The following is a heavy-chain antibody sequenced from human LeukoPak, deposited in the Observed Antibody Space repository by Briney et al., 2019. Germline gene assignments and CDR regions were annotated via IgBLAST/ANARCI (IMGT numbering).Heavy chain of an antibody. CDR2: INHSGST. J-gene: IGHJ4*02. Sequence: PSETLSLTWAVDGGSFSGYYWSWIRQPPGKGLEWIGEINHSGSTNYNPSLKSRVTMSVDTSKNQFSLKLSSVTAADTAVYYCARGGWLSGDYWGQGTLVTVSS. D-gene: IGHD6-19*01. CDR1: GGSFSGYY. CDR3: ARGGWLSGDY. V-gene: IGHV4-34*01.